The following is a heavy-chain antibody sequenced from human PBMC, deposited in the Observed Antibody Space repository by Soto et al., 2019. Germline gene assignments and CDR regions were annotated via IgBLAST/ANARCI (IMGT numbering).Heavy chain of an antibody. Sequence: PGGSLRLSCAASGFAFISYTMNWVRQAPGKGLEWVSSISGSGGSTYYADSVKGRFIISRDNPENTVYLQMNTLRVEDTAVYYCAKDLSGGDCPWGQGTLVTVSS. CDR2: ISGSGGST. J-gene: IGHJ5*02. CDR1: GFAFISYT. V-gene: IGHV3-23*01. CDR3: AKDLSGGDCP. D-gene: IGHD2-21*02.